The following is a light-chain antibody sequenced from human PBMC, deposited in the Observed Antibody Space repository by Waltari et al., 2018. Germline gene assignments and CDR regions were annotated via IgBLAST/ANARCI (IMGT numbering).Light chain of an antibody. V-gene: IGKV4-1*01. CDR1: QSVLYSSNNKNY. Sequence: DIVMTQSPDSLAVSLGERATINCKSSQSVLYSSNNKNYLAWYQQKPGQPPELLIYWASTRESGVPARLSGSGSETDFTLTISSLQAEDVAVYYCQEYYGTPPDTFGQGTKLEIK. J-gene: IGKJ2*01. CDR3: QEYYGTPPDT. CDR2: WAS.